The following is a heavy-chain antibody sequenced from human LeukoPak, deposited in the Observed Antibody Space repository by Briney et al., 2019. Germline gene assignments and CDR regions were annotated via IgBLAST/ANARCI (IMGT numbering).Heavy chain of an antibody. J-gene: IGHJ2*01. Sequence: GGSLTLSCAASGFSVSTKHMNWLRQAPGKGLEWVSILYSGSDTYYADSVEGRFIISRDSSKNTLFLQMNDLRVEDTAVYYCARVGDHFHWYLDLWGRGTLVTISS. CDR3: ARVGDHFHWYLDL. D-gene: IGHD3-3*02. V-gene: IGHV3-53*01. CDR2: LYSGSDT. CDR1: GFSVSTKH.